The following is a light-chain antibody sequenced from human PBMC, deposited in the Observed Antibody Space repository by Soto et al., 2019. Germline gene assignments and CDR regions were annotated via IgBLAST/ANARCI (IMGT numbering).Light chain of an antibody. Sequence: EIVLTQSPGTLSWSPGEGPTLSSRASQRVGGPFLACYQQKGGQAPRLLILGASSRATGIPDRCSGSGSGTDFTLTISRLEPEDFAVYYCQQYGGSPRTFGQGTKVDIK. CDR3: QQYGGSPRT. CDR1: QRVGGPF. V-gene: IGKV3-20*01. J-gene: IGKJ1*01. CDR2: GAS.